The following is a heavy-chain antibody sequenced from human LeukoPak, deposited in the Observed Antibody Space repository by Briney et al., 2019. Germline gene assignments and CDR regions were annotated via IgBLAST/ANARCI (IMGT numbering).Heavy chain of an antibody. Sequence: SETLPPTCTVSGGSINKHYWSWIRQTPGKGLEWIGYISYRGSTNYNPSLKSRVTISVDTSNNQFSLRLSSVTAADTAVYYCATNAGPAALDAIDIWGQGTIVTVSS. D-gene: IGHD2-2*01. V-gene: IGHV4-59*08. CDR3: ATNAGPAALDAIDI. J-gene: IGHJ3*02. CDR1: GGSINKHY. CDR2: ISYRGST.